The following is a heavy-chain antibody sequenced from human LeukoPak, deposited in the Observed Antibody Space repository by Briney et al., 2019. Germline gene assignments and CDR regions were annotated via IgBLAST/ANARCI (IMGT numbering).Heavy chain of an antibody. J-gene: IGHJ4*02. D-gene: IGHD3-22*01. CDR2: INPSGGST. CDR3: ARDLRGSSGYQTGGDY. CDR1: GYTFTSYY. Sequence: GASVKVSCKASGYTFTSYYMHWVRQAPGQGLEWMGIINPSGGSTSYAQKFQGRVTMTRDTSTSTVYMELSSLRSEDTAAYYCARDLRGSSGYQTGGDYWGQGTLVTVSS. V-gene: IGHV1-46*01.